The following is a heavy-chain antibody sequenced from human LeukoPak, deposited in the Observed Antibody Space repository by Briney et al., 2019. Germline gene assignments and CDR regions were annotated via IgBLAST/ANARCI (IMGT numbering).Heavy chain of an antibody. Sequence: SETLSLTCTASGGSISTYYWSWIRQPPGKGLEWIGYYSGNTNYNPSLKSRVTISVDTSKNQFSLKLSSVTAADTALYYCARHYCSGGSCYLGFDYWGQGTLVTVSS. V-gene: IGHV4-59*01. J-gene: IGHJ4*02. D-gene: IGHD2-15*01. CDR1: GGSISTYY. CDR2: YSGNT. CDR3: ARHYCSGGSCYLGFDY.